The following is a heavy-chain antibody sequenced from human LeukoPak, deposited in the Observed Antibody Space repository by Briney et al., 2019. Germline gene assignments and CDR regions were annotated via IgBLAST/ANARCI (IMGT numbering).Heavy chain of an antibody. D-gene: IGHD3-22*01. CDR1: GFTFSSYS. Sequence: GGSLRLSCAASGFTFSSYSMNWVRQAPGKGLEWVSSISSSSYIYYADSVKGRFTISRDNAKNSLYLQMNSLRAEDTAVYYCARDLQYDSSGYYYYWGQGTLVTVSS. CDR3: ARDLQYDSSGYYYY. V-gene: IGHV3-21*01. J-gene: IGHJ4*02. CDR2: ISSSSYI.